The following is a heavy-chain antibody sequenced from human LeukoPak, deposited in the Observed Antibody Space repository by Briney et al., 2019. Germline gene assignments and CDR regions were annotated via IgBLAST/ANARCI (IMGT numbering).Heavy chain of an antibody. V-gene: IGHV4-59*01. CDR3: ARGTGALLWFGEFDY. Sequence: SETLSLTCTVSGGSISSYYWSWVRQPPGKGLEWIGYIYYRGSTNYNPSLKSRVTISADTSKSQFSLKLSSVIAADTAVYYCARGTGALLWFGEFDYWGQGTLVTVSS. CDR1: GGSISSYY. D-gene: IGHD3-10*01. J-gene: IGHJ4*02. CDR2: IYYRGST.